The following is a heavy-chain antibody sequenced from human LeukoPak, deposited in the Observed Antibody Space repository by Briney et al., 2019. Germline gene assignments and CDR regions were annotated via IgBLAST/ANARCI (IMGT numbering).Heavy chain of an antibody. CDR1: GFTFSGYD. J-gene: IGHJ6*02. CDR2: ILYDGSNK. Sequence: GGSLRLSCAASGFTFSGYDMHWVRQAPGKGLEWVAVILYDGSNKYYADSVKGRFTISRDNFKNTLYLQMNTQRAAVTAVYYCAKEAARYFDTYGMDVWGQGARSPSP. V-gene: IGHV3-30*18. CDR3: AKEAARYFDTYGMDV. D-gene: IGHD3-9*01.